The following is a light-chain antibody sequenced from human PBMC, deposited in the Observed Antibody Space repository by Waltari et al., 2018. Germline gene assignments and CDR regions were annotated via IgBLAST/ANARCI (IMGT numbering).Light chain of an antibody. CDR1: SSHVCAYNF. Sequence: QSALTQPASVSGSPGQSITISCTGTSSHVCAYNFVPWYQQHTGKAPKFMIYYVSKRPSGVSNRFSGSKSGNTASLTISGLQAEDEADYYCCSYAGTSTVIFGGGTKLTVL. CDR2: YVS. J-gene: IGLJ2*01. CDR3: CSYAGTSTVI. V-gene: IGLV2-23*02.